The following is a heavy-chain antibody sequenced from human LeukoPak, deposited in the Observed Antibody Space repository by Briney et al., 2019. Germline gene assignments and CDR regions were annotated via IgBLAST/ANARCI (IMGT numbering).Heavy chain of an antibody. Sequence: SETLSLTCTVSGGAISTYYWSWLRQPAGKGLEWIGRIYTTGRANYNPSLESRVTMSVDTSKNQFSLKVTSVTAADTAVYYCARDRDYESGSYRYGMDDWGQGTTVTVSS. J-gene: IGHJ6*02. CDR2: IYTTGRA. D-gene: IGHD3-10*01. V-gene: IGHV4-4*07. CDR3: ARDRDYESGSYRYGMDD. CDR1: GGAISTYY.